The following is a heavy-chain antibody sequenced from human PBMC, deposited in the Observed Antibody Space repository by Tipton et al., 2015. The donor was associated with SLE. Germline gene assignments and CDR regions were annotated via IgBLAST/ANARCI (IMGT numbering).Heavy chain of an antibody. J-gene: IGHJ4*02. D-gene: IGHD6-19*01. Sequence: QSGAEVKKPGESLKISCKGSGYSFTSYWIGWVRQMPGKGLEWMGIIYPGDSDTRYSPSFQGQVTISADKSISTAYLQWSSLKASDTAMYYCARRGDSSGWYLYYFDYWGQGPLVTVSS. CDR3: ARRGDSSGWYLYYFDY. CDR2: IYPGDSDT. V-gene: IGHV5-51*01. CDR1: GYSFTSYW.